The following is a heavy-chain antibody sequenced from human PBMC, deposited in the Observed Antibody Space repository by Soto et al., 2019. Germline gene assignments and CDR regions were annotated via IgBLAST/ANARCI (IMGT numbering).Heavy chain of an antibody. V-gene: IGHV1-18*01. D-gene: IGHD6-6*01. CDR1: GYTFTSYG. CDR3: ASSIAARRKYYFDY. Sequence: ASVKVSCKASGYTFTSYGISWVRQAPGQGLEWMGWISAYNGNTNYAQKLQGRVTMTTDTSTSTAYMELRSLRSDDTAVYYCASSIAARRKYYFDYWGQGTLVTVSS. J-gene: IGHJ4*02. CDR2: ISAYNGNT.